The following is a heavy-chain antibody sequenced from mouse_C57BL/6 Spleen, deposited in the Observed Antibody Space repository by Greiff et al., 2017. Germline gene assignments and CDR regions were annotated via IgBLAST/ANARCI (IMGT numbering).Heavy chain of an antibody. V-gene: IGHV3-6*01. D-gene: IGHD1-1*01. CDR2: ISYDGSN. CDR1: GYSITSGYY. Sequence: EVQLQESGPGLVKPSQSLSLTCSVTGYSITSGYYWNWIRQFPGNKLEWMGYISYDGSNNYNPSLKNRISITRDTSKNQFFLKLNSVTTEDTATYYCAREGGFITTVVAHWYFDVWGTGTTVTVSS. CDR3: AREGGFITTVVAHWYFDV. J-gene: IGHJ1*03.